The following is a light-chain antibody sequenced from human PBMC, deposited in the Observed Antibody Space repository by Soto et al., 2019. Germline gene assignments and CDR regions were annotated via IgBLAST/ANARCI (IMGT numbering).Light chain of an antibody. CDR2: DAS. CDR1: QSISSW. Sequence: DIQMTQSPSTLSASVGDRFTITCRASQSISSWLAWYQQKPGKAPKLLIYDASNLETGVPSRFSGSGSGPDFTFTISNLQPEDIATYYCQQYDNLPLTFGPGTTGDIK. V-gene: IGKV1-33*01. CDR3: QQYDNLPLT. J-gene: IGKJ3*01.